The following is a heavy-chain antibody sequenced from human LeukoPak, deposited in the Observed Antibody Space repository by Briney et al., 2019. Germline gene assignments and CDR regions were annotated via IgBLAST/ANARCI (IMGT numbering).Heavy chain of an antibody. CDR3: ARDAANYYDSSGYYHYGGAY. V-gene: IGHV1-69*13. CDR2: IIPIFGTA. D-gene: IGHD3-22*01. Sequence: ASVKVSCKASGGTFISYAISWVRQAPGQGLEWMGGIIPIFGTANYAQKFQGRVTITADESTSTAYMELSSLRSEDTAVYYCARDAANYYDSSGYYHYGGAYWGQGTLVTVSS. J-gene: IGHJ4*02. CDR1: GGTFISYA.